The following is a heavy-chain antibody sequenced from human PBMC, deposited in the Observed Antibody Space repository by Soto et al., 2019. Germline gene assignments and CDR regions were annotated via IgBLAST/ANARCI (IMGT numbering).Heavy chain of an antibody. Sequence: QVQLVQSGAEVKKPGASVKVSCKASDYTFTSYGISWVRQAPGQGLEWMGWICAYNGNTNYAQKLQGRVTMTTDTSTSTAYMELRSLRSDDTAVYYCARDPPTIASAGREDYWGQGTLVTVSS. V-gene: IGHV1-18*01. J-gene: IGHJ4*02. CDR3: ARDPPTIASAGREDY. CDR2: ICAYNGNT. D-gene: IGHD6-13*01. CDR1: DYTFTSYG.